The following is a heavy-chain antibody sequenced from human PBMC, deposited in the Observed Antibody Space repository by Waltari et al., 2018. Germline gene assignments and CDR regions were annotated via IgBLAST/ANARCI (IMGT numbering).Heavy chain of an antibody. CDR1: GFTFSRYG. V-gene: IGHV3-30*02. Sequence: QVLLVESGGGVVQPGRSLRLSCRSSGFTFSRYGMHWGRQTPGKGLEWVAFIRYEGSEKSCTGFVKGRFTISREDSKSTLYLQMNSLRPDDTAIYYCGKSRVSGSFHYFDYWGQGIRVTVSA. CDR2: IRYEGSEK. J-gene: IGHJ4*02. CDR3: GKSRVSGSFHYFDY. D-gene: IGHD3-22*01.